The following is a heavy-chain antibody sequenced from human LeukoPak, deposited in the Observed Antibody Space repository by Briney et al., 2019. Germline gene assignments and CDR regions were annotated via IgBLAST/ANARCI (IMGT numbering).Heavy chain of an antibody. J-gene: IGHJ5*02. Sequence: GGSLRLSCAASGFTFSNYYMNWVRQAPGKGLEWVSSISGSSSYIYYADSVKGRFTISRDNAKNSLYLQMNSLRAEDTAVYYCARDVYYYDSSGFDPWGQGTLVIVSS. CDR3: ARDVYYYDSSGFDP. D-gene: IGHD3-22*01. CDR1: GFTFSNYY. CDR2: ISGSSSYI. V-gene: IGHV3-21*01.